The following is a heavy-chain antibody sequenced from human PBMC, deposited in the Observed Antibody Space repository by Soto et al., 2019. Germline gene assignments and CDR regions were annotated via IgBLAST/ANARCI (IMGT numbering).Heavy chain of an antibody. V-gene: IGHV3-23*01. CDR2: ISGSGGST. CDR3: AKDRTATVIWEDYYYYGMDV. Sequence: GGSLRLSCAASGFTFSSYAMSWVRQAPGKGLEWVSAISGSGGSTYYAHSVKGRFTISRDNSKNTLYLQMNSLRAEDTAVYYCAKDRTATVIWEDYYYYGMDVWGQGTTVTVSS. D-gene: IGHD4-17*01. CDR1: GFTFSSYA. J-gene: IGHJ6*02.